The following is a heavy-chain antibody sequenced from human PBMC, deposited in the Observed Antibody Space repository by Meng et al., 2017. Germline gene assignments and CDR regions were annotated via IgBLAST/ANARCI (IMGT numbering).Heavy chain of an antibody. V-gene: IGHV1-3*01. CDR3: ARDKLKTFDP. CDR1: GYTFTSYA. Sequence: QVPFVQSGAEVKKPGASVKVSCNASGYTFTSYAMHWVRQAPGQRLEWMGWINAGNGNTKYSQKFQGRVTITRDTSASTAYMELSSLRSEDTAVYYCARDKLKTFDPWGQGTLVTVSS. CDR2: INAGNGNT. J-gene: IGHJ5*02.